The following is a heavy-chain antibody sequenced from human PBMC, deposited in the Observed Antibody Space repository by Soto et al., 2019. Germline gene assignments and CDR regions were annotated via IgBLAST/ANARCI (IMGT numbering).Heavy chain of an antibody. J-gene: IGHJ4*02. CDR2: ISYDGSNK. Sequence: PGGSLRLSCAASGFTFSSYGMHWVRQAPGKGLEWVAVISYDGSNKYYADSVKGRFTISRDNSKNTLYLQMNSLRAEDTAVYYCAKSFRKQWLYWGQGTLVTVSS. D-gene: IGHD6-19*01. CDR3: AKSFRKQWLY. CDR1: GFTFSSYG. V-gene: IGHV3-30*18.